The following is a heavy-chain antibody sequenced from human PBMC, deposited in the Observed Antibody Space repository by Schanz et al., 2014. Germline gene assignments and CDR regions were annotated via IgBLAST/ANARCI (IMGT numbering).Heavy chain of an antibody. CDR1: RLTFANED. D-gene: IGHD3-16*01. V-gene: IGHV3-21*01. CDR3: SRGIVGGLEW. Sequence: EEQMVESGGGLVKPGGSLILSCAASRLTFANEDIHWVRQAPGKGLEWVSVINSRNEVFSIDSVRGRFTIFRDNPKKSAYLQMNXXXXEDTAVYYCSRGIVGGLEWWGQGTLVTVSS. CDR2: INSRNEV. J-gene: IGHJ4*02.